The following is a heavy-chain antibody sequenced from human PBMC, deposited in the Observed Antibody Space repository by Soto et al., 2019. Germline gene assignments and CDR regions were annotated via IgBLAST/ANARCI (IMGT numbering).Heavy chain of an antibody. V-gene: IGHV4-39*01. CDR3: ARVGGGALDF. CDR1: GGSISSTGYY. D-gene: IGHD3-16*01. CDR2: IYYSGST. Sequence: LSLTCTVSGGSISSTGYYWGWIRQPPGKGLEWIGSIYYSGSTSYNPSLQSRITMSVDTSKNQLSLKVSSVTAADTAVYYCARVGGGALDFWGQGTMVTVSS. J-gene: IGHJ3*01.